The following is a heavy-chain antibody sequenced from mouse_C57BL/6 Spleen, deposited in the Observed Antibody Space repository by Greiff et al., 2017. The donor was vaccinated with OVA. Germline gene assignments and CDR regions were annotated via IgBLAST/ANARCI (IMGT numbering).Heavy chain of an antibody. CDR3: ARGGWFPGFAY. CDR2: INPNNGGT. V-gene: IGHV1-26*01. Sequence: EVKLQQSGPELVKPGASVKISCKASGYTFTDYYMNWVKQSHGKSLEWIGDINPNNGGTSYNQKFKGKATLTVDKSSSTAYMELRSLTSEDSAVYYCARGGWFPGFAYWGQGTLVTVSA. J-gene: IGHJ3*01. CDR1: GYTFTDYY. D-gene: IGHD2-3*01.